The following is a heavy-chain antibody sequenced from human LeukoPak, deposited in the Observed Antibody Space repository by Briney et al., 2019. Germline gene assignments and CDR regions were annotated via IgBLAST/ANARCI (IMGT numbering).Heavy chain of an antibody. V-gene: IGHV3-33*03. J-gene: IGHJ6*02. D-gene: IGHD2-2*01. Sequence: GGSLRLSCAASGFTFTNYGMHWVRQAPGKGLEWVAVIWYDGSNKYYADSVKGRFTISRGNSKNTLYLQINSLRAEDTAVYYCSRYCSTTTCPGYYYGMDIWGQGTAVTVSS. CDR1: GFTFTNYG. CDR3: SRYCSTTTCPGYYYGMDI. CDR2: IWYDGSNK.